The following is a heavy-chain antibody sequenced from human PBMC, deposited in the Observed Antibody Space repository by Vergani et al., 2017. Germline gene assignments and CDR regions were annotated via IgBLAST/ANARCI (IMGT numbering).Heavy chain of an antibody. Sequence: EVQLVESGGGLVQPGRSLRLSCAASGFTFDDYAMHWVRQAPGKGLEWVSGISWNSGSIGYADSVKGRFTISRDNAKNSLYLQMNSLRAEDTALYYCAKDTSLYGSWPRFDYWGQGTLVTVSS. V-gene: IGHV3-9*01. CDR2: ISWNSGSI. D-gene: IGHD3-10*01. CDR3: AKDTSLYGSWPRFDY. J-gene: IGHJ4*02. CDR1: GFTFDDYA.